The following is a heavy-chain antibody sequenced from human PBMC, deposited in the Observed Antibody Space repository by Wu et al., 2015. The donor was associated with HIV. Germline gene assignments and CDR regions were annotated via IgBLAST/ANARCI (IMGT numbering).Heavy chain of an antibody. D-gene: IGHD3-10*01. V-gene: IGHV1-69*05. CDR2: TIPMIGRP. J-gene: IGHJ3*02. CDR3: VRGDRFSYYYGLDAINI. Sequence: QVQLVQSGPEVRQPGSSVTMSCRPSGGDFNRYLISWVRQAPGQGLEWMGGTIPMIGRPNYAQKFQGRVILTTDESTSTAYLELSNLQYEDTAKYYCVRGDRFSYYYGLDAINIVGPRDNGHRLF. CDR1: GGDFNRYL.